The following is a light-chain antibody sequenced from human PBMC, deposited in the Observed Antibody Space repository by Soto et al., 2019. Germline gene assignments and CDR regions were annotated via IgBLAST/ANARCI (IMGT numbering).Light chain of an antibody. CDR1: QSVSSSY. V-gene: IGKV3-20*01. J-gene: IGKJ2*01. Sequence: EIVLTQSPGTLSLSPGERATLSCRASQSVSSSYLAWYQQKPGQAPRLLIYGASNRATGIPDRFSGSGSGTDFTLTISRLEPEDFAVYYCQQYGGSPRYTFGQGTNLEIK. CDR2: GAS. CDR3: QQYGGSPRYT.